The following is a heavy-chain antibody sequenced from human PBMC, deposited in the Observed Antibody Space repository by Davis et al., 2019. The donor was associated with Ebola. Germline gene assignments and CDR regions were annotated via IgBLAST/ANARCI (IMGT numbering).Heavy chain of an antibody. CDR3: AKDTSNIWFDV. J-gene: IGHJ3*01. D-gene: IGHD1-26*01. CDR2: TSYDGNNK. Sequence: PGGSLRLSCEASGFIFSSYAMHWVRQAPGKGLEWVAMTSYDGNNKNYADSVKGRFTISRDNSKNSRYLQMNGLGVEDTAIYYCAKDTSNIWFDVWGQGTMVTVSS. CDR1: GFIFSSYA. V-gene: IGHV3-30-3*01.